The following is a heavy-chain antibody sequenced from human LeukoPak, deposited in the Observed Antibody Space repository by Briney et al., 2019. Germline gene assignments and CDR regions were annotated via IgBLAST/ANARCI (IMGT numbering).Heavy chain of an antibody. D-gene: IGHD3-22*01. Sequence: SETLSLTCTVSGGSISSYYWSWIRQPPGKGLEWIGYIYYSGSTNYNPSLKSRVTISVDTSKNQFSLKLSSVTAADTAVYYCARDRHDSSGYYPSYYYYYMDVWGKGTTVTISS. CDR3: ARDRHDSSGYYPSYYYYYMDV. CDR1: GGSISSYY. V-gene: IGHV4-59*01. CDR2: IYYSGST. J-gene: IGHJ6*03.